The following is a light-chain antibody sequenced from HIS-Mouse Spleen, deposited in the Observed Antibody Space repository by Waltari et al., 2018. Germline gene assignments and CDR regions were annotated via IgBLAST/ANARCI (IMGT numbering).Light chain of an antibody. CDR2: EDS. CDR3: YSTDSSGNHRV. J-gene: IGLJ2*01. Sequence: SYELTQPPSVSVSPGQTARLTCPAHSLPKKYAYWYQQKSGQAPVLVIYEDSKRPSGIPGRFSGSSSGTMATLTISGAQVEDEADYYCYSTDSSGNHRVFGGGTKLTVL. CDR1: SLPKKY. V-gene: IGLV3-10*01.